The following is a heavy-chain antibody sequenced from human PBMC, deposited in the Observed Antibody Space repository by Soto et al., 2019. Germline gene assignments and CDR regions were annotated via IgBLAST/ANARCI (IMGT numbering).Heavy chain of an antibody. CDR1: GFTFSSYA. Sequence: GGSLRLSCAASGFTFSSYAMSWVRQAPGKGLEWVSAISGSGGSTYYADSVKGRFTISRDNSKNTLYLQMNSLRAEDTAVYYCAKKTQQLPLIGDAFDIWGQGTMVTVSS. V-gene: IGHV3-23*01. J-gene: IGHJ3*02. CDR2: ISGSGGST. CDR3: AKKTQQLPLIGDAFDI. D-gene: IGHD2-8*01.